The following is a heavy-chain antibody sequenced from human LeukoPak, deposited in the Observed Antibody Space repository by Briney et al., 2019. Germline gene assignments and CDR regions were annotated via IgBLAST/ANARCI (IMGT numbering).Heavy chain of an antibody. CDR1: GYSISSGYY. J-gene: IGHJ5*02. CDR2: IYHSGST. CDR3: AREGVEWLVPGPYNWFDP. D-gene: IGHD6-19*01. Sequence: SETLSLTCTVSGYSISSGYYWGWIRQPPGKGLEWIGSIYHSGSTYYNPSLKSRVTISVDTSKNQFSLKLSSVTAADTAVYYCAREGVEWLVPGPYNWFDPWGQGTLVTVSS. V-gene: IGHV4-38-2*02.